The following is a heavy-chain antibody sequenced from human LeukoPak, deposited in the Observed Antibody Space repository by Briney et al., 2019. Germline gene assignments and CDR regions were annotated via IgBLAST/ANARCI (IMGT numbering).Heavy chain of an antibody. CDR1: GYTFTVHY. J-gene: IGHJ4*02. Sequence: GASVKVSCKASGYTFTVHYLHWVRQAPGQGPEWMGWFSPNSGDANYAQRFQGRVTMTRVTSISTAYMEMKGLTIDDTAVYYCARDKGSGMLPFDYWGQGTRVTVSS. CDR2: FSPNSGDA. CDR3: ARDKGSGMLPFDY. D-gene: IGHD1-1*01. V-gene: IGHV1-2*02.